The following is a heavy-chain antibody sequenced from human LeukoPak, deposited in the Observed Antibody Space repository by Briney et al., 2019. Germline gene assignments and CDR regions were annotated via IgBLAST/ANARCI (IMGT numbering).Heavy chain of an antibody. J-gene: IGHJ4*02. CDR1: GFSXSSSS. Sequence: SVKVSCKASGFSXSSSSMEWVRQARGHRLEWIGWQAVGSGNTNYAQKFQGRVTIPRDMSTSTAYMELSSLRSEDTALYYCAAVFGSGYPYYFDYWGQGSLVTVSS. CDR2: QAVGSGNT. CDR3: AAVFGSGYPYYFDY. D-gene: IGHD3-22*01. V-gene: IGHV1-58*02.